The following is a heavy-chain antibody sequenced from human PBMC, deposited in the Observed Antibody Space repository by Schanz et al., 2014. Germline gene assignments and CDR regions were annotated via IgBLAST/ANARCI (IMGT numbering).Heavy chain of an antibody. CDR2: ISGSGGST. CDR1: GFAFSSYA. V-gene: IGHV3-23*01. J-gene: IGHJ4*02. CDR3: VRDELLWFGEVLSFEY. D-gene: IGHD3-10*01. Sequence: EVQLLESGGGLVQPGGSLRLSCLASGFAFSSYAMSWVRQAPGKGLEWVSAISGSGGSTYYADSVKGRFTISRDNSRNSLYLQMNSLRAEDTALYYCVRDELLWFGEVLSFEYWGQGALVTVSS.